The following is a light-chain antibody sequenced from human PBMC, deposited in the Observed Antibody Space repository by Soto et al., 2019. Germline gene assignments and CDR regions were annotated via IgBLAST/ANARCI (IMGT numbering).Light chain of an antibody. J-gene: IGLJ2*01. Sequence: QSVLTQPPSASGTPGQRVTISCSGSSSNIGSNYVYWYQQLPGTAPQLLIYRNNQRPSGVPDRFSGSKSGTSASLAISGLRSEDEADFYCAAWDDSLNAVVFGGGTKVTVL. V-gene: IGLV1-47*01. CDR3: AAWDDSLNAVV. CDR2: RNN. CDR1: SSNIGSNY.